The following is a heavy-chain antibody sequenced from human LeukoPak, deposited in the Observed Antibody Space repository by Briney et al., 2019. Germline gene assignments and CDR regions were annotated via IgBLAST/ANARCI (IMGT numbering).Heavy chain of an antibody. J-gene: IGHJ3*02. CDR1: GFTFSSYA. V-gene: IGHV3-23*01. Sequence: PGGSLRLSCAASGFTFSSYAMSWVRQAPGKGLEWVSAISGSGGSTYYADSVKGRFTISRDNSKNTLYLQMNSLRAEDTAVYYCAKDPRPTRYLDLGAFDIWGQGTMVTVSS. CDR3: AKDPRPTRYLDLGAFDI. CDR2: ISGSGGST. D-gene: IGHD3-9*01.